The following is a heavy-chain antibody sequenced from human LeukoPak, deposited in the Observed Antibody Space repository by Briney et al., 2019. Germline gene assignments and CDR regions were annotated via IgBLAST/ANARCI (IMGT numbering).Heavy chain of an antibody. CDR3: ARDQEWSDAFDI. CDR1: GFTFSSHW. V-gene: IGHV3-74*01. D-gene: IGHD3-3*01. J-gene: IGHJ3*02. CDR2: IISDGTST. Sequence: GGSLRLSCAASGFTFSSHWMHWVRQAPGKGLVWVSRIISDGTSTNYADSVKGRFTISRDNAKNTLYLQMNSLRAEDTAVYYCARDQEWSDAFDIWGQGTMVTVSS.